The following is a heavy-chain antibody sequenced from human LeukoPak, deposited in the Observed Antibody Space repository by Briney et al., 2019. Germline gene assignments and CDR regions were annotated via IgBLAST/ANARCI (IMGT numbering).Heavy chain of an antibody. Sequence: PGGSLRLSCAASGFTFGDYAMSWVRQAPGKGLEWVGFIRSKAYGGTTEYAASVKGRFTISRDDSKSIAYLQMNSLKTEDTAVYYCTGIAAAAYYYYYGMDVWGQGTTVTVSS. CDR2: IRSKAYGGTT. D-gene: IGHD6-13*01. CDR1: GFTFGDYA. CDR3: TGIAAAAYYYYYGMDV. V-gene: IGHV3-49*04. J-gene: IGHJ6*02.